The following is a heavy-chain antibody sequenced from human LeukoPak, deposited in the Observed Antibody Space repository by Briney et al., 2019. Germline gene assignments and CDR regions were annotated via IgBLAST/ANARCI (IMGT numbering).Heavy chain of an antibody. V-gene: IGHV3-74*01. J-gene: IGHJ3*02. Sequence: GGSLRLSCAASGFTFSNYWMHWVRQVPGKGPVWVSRIGTDGSSTTYADYVKGRFTISRDNAKNTLYLQMNSLRAEDTAVYYCARDKYGGNSNAFEIWGQGTLVTVSS. CDR3: ARDKYGGNSNAFEI. D-gene: IGHD4-23*01. CDR1: GFTFSNYW. CDR2: IGTDGSST.